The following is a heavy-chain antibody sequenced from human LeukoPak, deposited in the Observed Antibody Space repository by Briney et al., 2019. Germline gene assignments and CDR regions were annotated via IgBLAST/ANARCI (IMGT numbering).Heavy chain of an antibody. CDR3: ARDRRAVAGPAFDY. V-gene: IGHV4-59*12. J-gene: IGHJ4*02. CDR1: GGSISSYY. Sequence: SETLSLTCTVSGGSISSYYWSWIRQPPGKGLEWIGYIYYSGSTNYNPSLKSRVTISVDTSKNQFSLRMSSVTAADTAVYYCARDRRAVAGPAFDYWGQGTLVTVSS. D-gene: IGHD6-19*01. CDR2: IYYSGST.